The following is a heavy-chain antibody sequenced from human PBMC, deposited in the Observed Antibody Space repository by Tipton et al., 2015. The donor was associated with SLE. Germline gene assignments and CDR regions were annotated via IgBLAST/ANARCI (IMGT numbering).Heavy chain of an antibody. D-gene: IGHD1-26*01. Sequence: SGFTFSTFSMNWVRQAPGRGLEWVASISSSGNYIYYADSMKGRFTISRDNAKNSLYLQINSLRADDTAAYYCARDQREGNWLDPWGQGTLVTVSS. CDR3: ARDQREGNWLDP. V-gene: IGHV3-21*04. J-gene: IGHJ5*02. CDR2: ISSSGNYI. CDR1: GFTFSTFS.